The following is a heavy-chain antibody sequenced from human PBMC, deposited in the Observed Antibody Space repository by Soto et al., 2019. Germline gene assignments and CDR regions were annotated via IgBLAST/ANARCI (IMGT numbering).Heavy chain of an antibody. CDR3: ARESRSELGTVEY. CDR1: GASISNYY. V-gene: IGHV4-4*07. CDR2: IYASGTT. J-gene: IGHJ4*02. D-gene: IGHD1-1*01. Sequence: QVRLQESGPGLVKPSETLSLTCTVSGASISNYYWSWIRQPAGKGLECLGRIYASGTTTYNPSLRSRVTMSVDTSKSQFLLNLTSVTAADTAVYYCARESRSELGTVEYWGQGTLVTFSS.